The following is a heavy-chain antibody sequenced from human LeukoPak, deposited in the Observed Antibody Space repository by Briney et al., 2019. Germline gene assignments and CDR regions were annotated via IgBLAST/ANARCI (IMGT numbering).Heavy chain of an antibody. Sequence: SETLSLTCAVYGGSFSGYNWSWIRQPPGKGLEWIGEINHSGSTNYNPSLKSRVTISVDTSKNQFSLNLSSVTAADTAVYYCARVAGRDYYYMDVWGKGTTVTVSS. CDR3: ARVAGRDYYYMDV. CDR2: INHSGST. J-gene: IGHJ6*03. CDR1: GGSFSGYN. V-gene: IGHV4-34*01. D-gene: IGHD6-19*01.